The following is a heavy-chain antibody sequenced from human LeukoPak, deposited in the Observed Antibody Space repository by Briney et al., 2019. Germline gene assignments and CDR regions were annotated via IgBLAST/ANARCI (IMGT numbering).Heavy chain of an antibody. CDR2: ISSRSSTI. Sequence: GGSLRLSCAASGFTFSSYSMNWVRQAPGKGLEWASYISSRSSTIYYADSVKGRFTISRDNAKNSLHLQMNSLRAEDTAVYYCARDGSFYDSSGYYYVSSFDYWGQGTLVTVSS. J-gene: IGHJ4*02. D-gene: IGHD3-22*01. V-gene: IGHV3-48*04. CDR3: ARDGSFYDSSGYYYVSSFDY. CDR1: GFTFSSYS.